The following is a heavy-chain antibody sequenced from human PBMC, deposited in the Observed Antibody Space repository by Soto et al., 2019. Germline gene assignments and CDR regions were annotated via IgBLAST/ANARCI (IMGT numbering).Heavy chain of an antibody. D-gene: IGHD5-18*01. J-gene: IGHJ4*02. Sequence: QVQLQESGPGLVKPSETLSLTCTVSGGSITGYYWTWIRQPPGKGLEWIGYVFYKGNTNYNPSLKSRVTISVDTSANQFSLRLSSVTAADTAVYYCARSGDSFGFTDYWGQGTLFTVSS. CDR2: VFYKGNT. CDR1: GGSITGYY. CDR3: ARSGDSFGFTDY. V-gene: IGHV4-59*01.